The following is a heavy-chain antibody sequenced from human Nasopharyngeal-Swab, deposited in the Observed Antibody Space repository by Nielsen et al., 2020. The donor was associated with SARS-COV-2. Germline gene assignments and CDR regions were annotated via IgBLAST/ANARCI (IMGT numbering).Heavy chain of an antibody. CDR1: GGTFSSYA. J-gene: IGHJ6*03. CDR3: ARGVVVVPAAITYYYYYYMDV. D-gene: IGHD2-2*01. Sequence: SVKVSCKASGGTFSSYAISWVRQAPGQGLEWMGGIIPIFGTANYAQKFQGRVTITADESTSTAYMELSSLRAEDTAVYYCARGVVVVPAAITYYYYYYMDVWGKGTTVTVSS. V-gene: IGHV1-69*13. CDR2: IIPIFGTA.